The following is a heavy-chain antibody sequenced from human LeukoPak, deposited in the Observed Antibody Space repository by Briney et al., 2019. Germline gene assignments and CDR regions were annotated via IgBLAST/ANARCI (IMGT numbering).Heavy chain of an antibody. CDR2: IYYSGST. CDR3: ARGRETTMGLYFFDY. Sequence: KASETLSLTCTVSGGSISSSSYYWGWIRQPPGKGLEWIGSIYYSGSTYYNPSLKSRVTISVDTSKNQFSLKLSSVTAADTAVYYCARGRETTMGLYFFDYWGQGTLVTVSS. D-gene: IGHD5-18*01. CDR1: GGSISSSSYY. V-gene: IGHV4-39*01. J-gene: IGHJ4*02.